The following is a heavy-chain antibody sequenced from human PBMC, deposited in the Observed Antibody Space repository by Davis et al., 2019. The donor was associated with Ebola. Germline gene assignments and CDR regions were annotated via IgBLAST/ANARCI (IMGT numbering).Heavy chain of an antibody. D-gene: IGHD5-24*01. V-gene: IGHV1-2*04. CDR1: GYTFTGYY. CDR3: ARGLGWLQSWWFDP. Sequence: ASVKVSCKASGYTFTGYYMHWVRQAPGQGLEWMGWINPNSGGTNYAQKFQGWVTMTRDTSISTAYMELSRLRSDDTAVYYCARGLGWLQSWWFDPWGQGTLVTVSS. CDR2: INPNSGGT. J-gene: IGHJ5*02.